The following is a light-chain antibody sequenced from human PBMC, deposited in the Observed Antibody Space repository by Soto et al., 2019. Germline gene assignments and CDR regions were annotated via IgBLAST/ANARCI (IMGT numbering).Light chain of an antibody. CDR1: NSDVGAYDY. CDR3: CSCAGNYFV. V-gene: IGLV2-11*01. J-gene: IGLJ1*01. Sequence: QSALTQPHSVSGSPGQSVAISCTGTNSDVGAYDYVSWYQPHPGQVPKHMMYDVTKRTSGVPDRFSGSKSGNKASRTISGLQAEDEADYYCCSCAGNYFVFGTGTKVTVL. CDR2: DVT.